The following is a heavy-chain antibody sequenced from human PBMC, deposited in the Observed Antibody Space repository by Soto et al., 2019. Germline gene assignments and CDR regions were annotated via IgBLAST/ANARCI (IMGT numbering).Heavy chain of an antibody. CDR3: AREVRGRGYPNWFDP. Sequence: QVQLVESGGGLVKHGGSLRLSCTASGFAFSDYYMRWIRQTPGRGLEWVSYISDHGTYTDYSDSEKFRFTVSKDNAKNSLFLQMNSLRVEDSAVYYCAREVRGRGYPNWFDPWGQGTLVTVSS. V-gene: IGHV3-11*06. J-gene: IGHJ5*01. CDR1: GFAFSDYY. CDR2: ISDHGTYT. D-gene: IGHD5-18*01.